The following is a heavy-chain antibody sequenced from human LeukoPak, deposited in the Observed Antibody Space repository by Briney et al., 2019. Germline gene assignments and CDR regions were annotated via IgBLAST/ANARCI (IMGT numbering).Heavy chain of an antibody. V-gene: IGHV1-3*01. CDR1: GYTFTSYA. CDR2: INAGNGNT. CDR3: ARDEGYSSSVPFDP. J-gene: IGHJ5*02. Sequence: GASVKVSCKASGYTFTSYAMHWVRQAPGQRLEWXGWINAGNGNTKYSQKFQGRVTITRDTSATTAYMELSSLRSEDTAVYYCARDEGYSSSVPFDPWGQGTLVTVSS. D-gene: IGHD6-13*01.